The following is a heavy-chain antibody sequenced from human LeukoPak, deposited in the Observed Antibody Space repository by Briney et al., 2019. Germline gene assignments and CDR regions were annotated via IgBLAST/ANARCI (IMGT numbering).Heavy chain of an antibody. D-gene: IGHD2/OR15-2a*01. Sequence: ASVKVSCKASGYTFTGHYLHWVRQAPGQGLEWMGWLNPNNGGTKYAQKFQGRGTMTRDTSITTAYMELSSLRSDDTAVYYCARYCPSNCNAGDTFDIWGQGTVVTVSS. J-gene: IGHJ3*02. CDR3: ARYCPSNCNAGDTFDI. CDR1: GYTFTGHY. CDR2: LNPNNGGT. V-gene: IGHV1-2*02.